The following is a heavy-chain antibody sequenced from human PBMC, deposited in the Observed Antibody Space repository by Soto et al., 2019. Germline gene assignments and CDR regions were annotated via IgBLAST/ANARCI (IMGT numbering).Heavy chain of an antibody. CDR3: AKGSGYDPDYYFDY. V-gene: IGHV3-23*01. D-gene: IGHD5-12*01. Sequence: PGGSLRLSCAASGFTFSSYAMSWVRQAPGKGLEWASAISGSGGSTYYADSVKGRFTISRDNSKNTLYLQMNSLRAEDTAVYYCAKGSGYDPDYYFDYWGQGTLVTVSS. CDR1: GFTFSSYA. J-gene: IGHJ4*02. CDR2: ISGSGGST.